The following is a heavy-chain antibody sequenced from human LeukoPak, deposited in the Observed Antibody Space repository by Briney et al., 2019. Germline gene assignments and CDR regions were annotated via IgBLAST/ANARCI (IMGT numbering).Heavy chain of an antibody. CDR2: IRYDGTDK. V-gene: IGHV3-30*02. Sequence: GGSLRLSCAASGFTFSTYGMHWVRQAPGKGLEWVAFIRYDGTDKYYADSVKGRFTISRDDSKNTLYLQMNSLRAEDTAVYYCARDLHSDYWGQGTLVTVSS. D-gene: IGHD2-21*01. J-gene: IGHJ4*02. CDR1: GFTFSTYG. CDR3: ARDLHSDY.